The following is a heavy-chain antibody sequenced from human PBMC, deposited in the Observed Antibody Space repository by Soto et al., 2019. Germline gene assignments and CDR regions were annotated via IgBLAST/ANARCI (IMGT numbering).Heavy chain of an antibody. CDR3: ARYGWVPATAPRSRPFDY. D-gene: IGHD2-2*01. Sequence: GASVKVSCKASGYTFTSYGISWVRQAPGQGLEWMGWISAYNGNTNYAQKLQGRVNMTTDTSTSTAYMELRSLRSDDTAVYYCARYGWVPATAPRSRPFDYWGQGTLVTVSS. CDR2: ISAYNGNT. J-gene: IGHJ4*02. CDR1: GYTFTSYG. V-gene: IGHV1-18*01.